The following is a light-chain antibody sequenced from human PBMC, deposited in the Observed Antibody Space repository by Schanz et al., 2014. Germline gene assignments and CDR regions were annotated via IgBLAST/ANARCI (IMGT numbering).Light chain of an antibody. J-gene: IGKJ5*01. Sequence: EIVLTQSPGTLSLSPGERATLSCRASQSVTSTYLAWYQQKPGQAPRLLIYDASIRATGIPDRFSGSGSGTHFTLTISRLEPEDFVVYYCQQYGSSPPITFGPGTRLEIK. CDR2: DAS. CDR3: QQYGSSPPIT. CDR1: QSVTSTY. V-gene: IGKV3-20*01.